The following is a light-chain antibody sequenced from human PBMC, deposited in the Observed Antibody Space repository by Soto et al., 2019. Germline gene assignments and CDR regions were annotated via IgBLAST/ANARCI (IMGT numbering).Light chain of an antibody. CDR2: DAS. CDR3: QQRSNWPT. CDR1: QSISFY. V-gene: IGKV3-11*01. Sequence: EIVLTQSPATLSLSPGERATLSCRASQSISFYLTWYQHKPGQAPRLLIYDASNRATGIPARFSGSGYGTDFPLTISSLEPEAFAVYYCQQRSNWPTFGQGTRLEIK. J-gene: IGKJ5*01.